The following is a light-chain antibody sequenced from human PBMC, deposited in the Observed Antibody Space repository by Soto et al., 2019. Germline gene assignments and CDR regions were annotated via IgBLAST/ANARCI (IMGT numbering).Light chain of an antibody. Sequence: DIQMTQSPTTLSASVGDRAIITCRASQTVRNWLAWFQQKPGEATKLLIYKASRLESGVSSRFSGSGYGTDFTLTITNLVPGDSATYFCQQYDASQLTFGQGTKLEIK. V-gene: IGKV1-5*03. CDR1: QTVRNW. CDR2: KAS. J-gene: IGKJ2*01. CDR3: QQYDASQLT.